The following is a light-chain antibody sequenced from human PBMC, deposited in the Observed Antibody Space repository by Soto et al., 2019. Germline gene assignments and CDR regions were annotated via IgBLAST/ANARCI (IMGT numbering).Light chain of an antibody. CDR2: QDT. Sequence: SYELTQPSSVSVSAGETASITCFGDELGNKYTFWYQQKPGQSPVVVISQDTERPSGIPERFSGSNSGNTATLTISGTQAMDEADYYCQVWDASTVVFGGGTKLTV. J-gene: IGLJ2*01. CDR1: ELGNKY. CDR3: QVWDASTVV. V-gene: IGLV3-1*01.